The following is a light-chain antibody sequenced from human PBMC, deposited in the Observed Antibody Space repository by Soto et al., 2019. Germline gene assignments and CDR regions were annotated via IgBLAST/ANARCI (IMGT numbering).Light chain of an antibody. Sequence: QSALTQPPSASGSPGQSVTISSTGTSSDVGGYNYVSWYQQHPGKAPKLMIYEVSKRPSGVPDRFSGSKSGNTASLTVSGLQAEDEADYYCSSYAGSNRKVVFGGGTKLTVL. V-gene: IGLV2-8*01. CDR3: SSYAGSNRKVV. J-gene: IGLJ2*01. CDR2: EVS. CDR1: SSDVGGYNY.